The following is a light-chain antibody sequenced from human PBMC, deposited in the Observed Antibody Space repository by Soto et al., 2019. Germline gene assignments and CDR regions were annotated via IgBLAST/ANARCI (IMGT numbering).Light chain of an antibody. Sequence: EKVLKQSPGTLSLYPGERATLSCRAIQSVSSSYLAWYQQKPGQAPRLLIYGASSRATGIPDRFSGSGSGTDFTLTISRLEPEDFAVYYCQQYGSSPPYTLGHGTKVDI. J-gene: IGKJ2*01. CDR1: QSVSSSY. V-gene: IGKV3-20*01. CDR2: GAS. CDR3: QQYGSSPPYT.